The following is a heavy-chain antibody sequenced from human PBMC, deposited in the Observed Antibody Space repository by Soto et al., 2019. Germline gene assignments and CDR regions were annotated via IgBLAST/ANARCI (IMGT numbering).Heavy chain of an antibody. D-gene: IGHD2-15*01. V-gene: IGHV3-74*01. J-gene: IGHJ6*02. Sequence: GGSLRLSCAASGFTFSSYWMHWVRQVPGRGLAWVSRSNSDVTNTGYADSVKGRFTISRDDSKRVVFLQMNSLKTEDTAVYYCTTDCSGGSCYPGAHYSFYAMDVWGPGTTVTVSS. CDR2: SNSDVTNT. CDR1: GFTFSSYW. CDR3: TTDCSGGSCYPGAHYSFYAMDV.